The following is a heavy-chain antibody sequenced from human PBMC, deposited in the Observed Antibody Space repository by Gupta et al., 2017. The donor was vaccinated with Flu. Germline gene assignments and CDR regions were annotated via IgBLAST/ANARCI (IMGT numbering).Heavy chain of an antibody. J-gene: IGHJ2*01. CDR2: LDGDGSKG. CDR1: GFTFSAYW. Sequence: EVQLVESGGGLVQPGESLRLSCAASGFTFSAYWLHWVRPAPGKGLVWVSRLDGDGSKGIYAESGEGRFTTSKKNVRNTLYLQMNSLRDEDAAVYYCVRGAPGRGIWYLDLWGRGTPVTVSS. V-gene: IGHV3-74*01. CDR3: VRGAPGRGIWYLDL.